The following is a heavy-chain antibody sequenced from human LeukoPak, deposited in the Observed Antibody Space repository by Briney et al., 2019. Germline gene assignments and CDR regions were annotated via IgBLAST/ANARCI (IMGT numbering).Heavy chain of an antibody. Sequence: SVKVSCKASGGTFSSYAISWVRQAPGQGLEWMGGIIPIFGTANYAQKFQGRVTITADESTSTAYMELSSLRSEDTAVYYCARDEKNYYDSSGYVMDYWGQGTLVTVSS. V-gene: IGHV1-69*13. CDR3: ARDEKNYYDSSGYVMDY. CDR2: IIPIFGTA. D-gene: IGHD3-22*01. J-gene: IGHJ4*02. CDR1: GGTFSSYA.